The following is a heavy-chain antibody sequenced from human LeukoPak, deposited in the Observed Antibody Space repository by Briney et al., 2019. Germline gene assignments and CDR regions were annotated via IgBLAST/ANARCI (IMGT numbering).Heavy chain of an antibody. Sequence: GGSLRLSCAASGFTFSSYLMSWLRQAPGKGLEWVANIKQDGSEKYYVDSVKGRFTISRDNAKNSLYLQMNSLRAEDTAVYYCARDLYGSGSYYPYFDYWGQGTLVTGSS. D-gene: IGHD3-10*01. CDR3: ARDLYGSGSYYPYFDY. CDR2: IKQDGSEK. V-gene: IGHV3-7*01. J-gene: IGHJ4*02. CDR1: GFTFSSYL.